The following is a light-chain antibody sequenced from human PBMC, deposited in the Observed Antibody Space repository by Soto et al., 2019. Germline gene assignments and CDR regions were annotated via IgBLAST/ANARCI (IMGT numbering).Light chain of an antibody. V-gene: IGKV3-20*01. J-gene: IGKJ1*01. CDR2: GAS. CDR1: QSVSNNY. Sequence: EIVLTQSPGTLSLSPGERATLSCRPSQSVSNNYLAWYQQKPGQAPRLLIYGASSRATGIPDRFSGSGSGTDFSLTIRRLEPDDFALYYCHQRQSWPRTFGQGTKVDIK. CDR3: HQRQSWPRT.